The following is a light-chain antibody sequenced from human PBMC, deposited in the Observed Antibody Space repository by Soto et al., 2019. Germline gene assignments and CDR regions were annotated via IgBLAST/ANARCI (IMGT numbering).Light chain of an antibody. Sequence: DIQMTQSPSSLSASVGDRVTITCRASQSISSYVNWYQQKLGKAPRLLISAASTLQSGVPSRFSGGGSGTEFTLHISSLQPEDFETYYCQQSFKTPLAFGQGTRLEIE. CDR3: QQSFKTPLA. CDR2: AAS. CDR1: QSISSY. V-gene: IGKV1-39*01. J-gene: IGKJ5*01.